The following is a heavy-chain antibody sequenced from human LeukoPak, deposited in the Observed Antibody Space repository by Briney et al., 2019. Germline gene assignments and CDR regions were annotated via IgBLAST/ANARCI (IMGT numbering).Heavy chain of an antibody. D-gene: IGHD1-1*01. CDR3: AKGNWRYFDY. CDR2: ISGSGGST. CDR1: EFTFSTYV. J-gene: IGHJ4*02. Sequence: GGSLRLSCAASEFTFSTYVMGWVRQAPGKGLEWVSAISGSGGSTYYADSVEGRFTISRDNSKNTLYLQMNSLGADDTAVYYCAKGNWRYFDYWGQGTLVTVSS. V-gene: IGHV3-23*01.